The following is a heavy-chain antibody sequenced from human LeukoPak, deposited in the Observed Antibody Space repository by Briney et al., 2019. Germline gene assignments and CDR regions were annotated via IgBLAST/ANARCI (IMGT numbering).Heavy chain of an antibody. J-gene: IGHJ4*02. CDR3: AGAAGMDY. V-gene: IGHV3-30-3*01. CDR2: ISYDGSNK. Sequence: GGSLRLSCAASGFTFSSYAMHWVRQAPGKGLEWVAVISYDGSNKYCADSVKGRFTISRDNSKNTLYLQMNSLRAEDTAVYYCAGAAGMDYWGQGTLVTVSS. CDR1: GFTFSSYA. D-gene: IGHD6-13*01.